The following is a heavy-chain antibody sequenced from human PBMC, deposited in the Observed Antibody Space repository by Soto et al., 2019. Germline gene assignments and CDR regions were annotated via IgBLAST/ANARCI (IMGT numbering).Heavy chain of an antibody. CDR2: ISYDGSNK. J-gene: IGHJ6*02. V-gene: IGHV3-30*18. Sequence: GGSLRLSCAASGFTFSSYGMHWVRQAPGKGLEWVAVISYDGSNKYYADSVKGRFTISRDNSQNTLYLQMNSLRAEDTAVYYCAKDRSLRVMVYYYYGMDVWGQGTTVTVSS. CDR3: AKDRSLRVMVYYYYGMDV. CDR1: GFTFSSYG. D-gene: IGHD3-10*01.